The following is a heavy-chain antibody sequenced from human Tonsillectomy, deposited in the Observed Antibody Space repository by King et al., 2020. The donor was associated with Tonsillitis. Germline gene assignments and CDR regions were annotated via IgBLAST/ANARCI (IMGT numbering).Heavy chain of an antibody. D-gene: IGHD2-15*01. CDR1: GFTFSSYA. CDR2: ISYDGSNK. CDR3: ARASSKYCSGGSCYSSPFDY. J-gene: IGHJ4*02. V-gene: IGHV3-30-3*01. Sequence: QLVQSGGGVVQPGRSLRLSCAASGFTFSSYAMHWVRQAPCKGQEWVTLISYDGSNKYYADSVKGRFTISRDNSKNTLYLQMNSLRAEDTAVYYCARASSKYCSGGSCYSSPFDYWGQGTLVTVSS.